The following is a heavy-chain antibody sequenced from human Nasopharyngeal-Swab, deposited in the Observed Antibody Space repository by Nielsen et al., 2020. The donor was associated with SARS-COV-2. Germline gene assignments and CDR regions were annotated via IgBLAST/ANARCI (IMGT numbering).Heavy chain of an antibody. CDR2: IYYSGST. CDR3: ARDRVPDYYYYGMDV. D-gene: IGHD3-10*01. Sequence: GSLRLSCTVSGGSISSSSYYWGWIRQPPGKGLEWIGSIYYSGSTYYNPSLKSRVTISVDTSKNQFSLKLSSVTAADTAVYYCARDRVPDYYYYGMDVWGQGTTVTVSS. V-gene: IGHV4-39*07. J-gene: IGHJ6*02. CDR1: GGSISSSSYY.